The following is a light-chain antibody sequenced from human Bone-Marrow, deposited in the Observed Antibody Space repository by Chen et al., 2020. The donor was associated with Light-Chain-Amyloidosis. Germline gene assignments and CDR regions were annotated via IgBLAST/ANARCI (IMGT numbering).Light chain of an antibody. CDR2: SDT. J-gene: IGLJ2*01. Sequence: SYELTQPPSVSVSPGHTARITCSGDDLPTKYAYWYQHKPGQAPVLVIHSDTERPSGISERFSGSSSGTTATLTISGVQAEDEADYHCQSADSSGTYEVIFGGGTKLTVL. CDR3: QSADSSGTYEVI. V-gene: IGLV3-25*03. CDR1: DLPTKY.